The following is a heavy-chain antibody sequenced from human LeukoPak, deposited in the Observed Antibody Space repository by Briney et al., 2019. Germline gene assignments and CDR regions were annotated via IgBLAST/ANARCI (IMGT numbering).Heavy chain of an antibody. CDR1: GFTFSKSA. D-gene: IGHD2-2*01. J-gene: IGHJ4*02. CDR3: AKEEVPNDY. V-gene: IGHV3-23*01. CDR2: ISISGGTT. Sequence: QPGGSLRLSCEVSGFTFSKSAMSWVRQAPGKGLEWVSGISISGGTTYYAASVKGRFTISRDNSKNTVYLQLNSLRAEDTAVYYCAKEEVPNDYWGQGTLVTVSS.